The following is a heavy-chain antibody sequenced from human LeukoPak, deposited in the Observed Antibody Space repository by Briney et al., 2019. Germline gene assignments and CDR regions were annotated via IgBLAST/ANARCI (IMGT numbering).Heavy chain of an antibody. J-gene: IGHJ4*02. V-gene: IGHV7-4-1*02. CDR1: GYTFTRYA. CDR2: INMYTANP. Sequence: GASVKVSCKASGYTFTRYAINWQRQAPGQGLEWMGWINMYTANPAYAQGFTERFVFSLDTSVTTAYLQISNLKTEDTAVYYCARHDNDDDFDYWGQGTLVTVSS. D-gene: IGHD3-16*01. CDR3: ARHDNDDDFDY.